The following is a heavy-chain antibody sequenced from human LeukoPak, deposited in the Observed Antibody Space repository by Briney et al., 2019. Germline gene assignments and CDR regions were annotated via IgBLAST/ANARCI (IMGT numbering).Heavy chain of an antibody. J-gene: IGHJ5*02. CDR2: INPSGGST. D-gene: IGHD5-12*01. V-gene: IGHV1-46*01. Sequence: GASVKVSCKASGYTFTSYYMHWVRQAPGQELEWMGIINPSGGSTSYAQKFQGRVTMTRDMSTSTVYMELSSLRSEDTAVYYCARDAYSGYDWDWFDPWGQGTLVTVSS. CDR1: GYTFTSYY. CDR3: ARDAYSGYDWDWFDP.